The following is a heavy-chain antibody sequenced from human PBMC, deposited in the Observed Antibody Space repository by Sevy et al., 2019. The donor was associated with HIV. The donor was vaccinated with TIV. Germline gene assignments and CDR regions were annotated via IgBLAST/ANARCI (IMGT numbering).Heavy chain of an antibody. V-gene: IGHV3-30-3*01. J-gene: IGHJ1*01. Sequence: GGSLRLSCVASGFTFRSHAMHWVRQAPGKGLEWVAVISYDESAKFYAESVKGRFTVSRDTSKNTLFLQMSSLRVEDTAVYSCARDSGYSTVWYPGGLWGQGTLVTVSS. CDR3: ARDSGYSTVWYPGGL. D-gene: IGHD6-19*01. CDR1: GFTFRSHA. CDR2: ISYDESAK.